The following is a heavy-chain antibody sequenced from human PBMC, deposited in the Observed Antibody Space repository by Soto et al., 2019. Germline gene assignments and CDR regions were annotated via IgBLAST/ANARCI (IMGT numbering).Heavy chain of an antibody. D-gene: IGHD2-2*01. CDR1: GFSFSSYG. J-gene: IGHJ6*02. CDR2: ISYDGSNK. CDR3: AKGPAIVLVPAAMNYYYGMDV. V-gene: IGHV3-30*18. Sequence: PGGSLRLSCAASGFSFSSYGMQWVRQAPGKGLEWVAVISYDGSNKYYADSVKGRFTISRDNSKNTLYLQMNSLRAEDTAVYYCAKGPAIVLVPAAMNYYYGMDVWGQGTTVTVSS.